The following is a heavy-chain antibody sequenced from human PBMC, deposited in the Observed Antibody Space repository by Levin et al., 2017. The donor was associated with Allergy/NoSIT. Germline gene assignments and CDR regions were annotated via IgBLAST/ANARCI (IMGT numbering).Heavy chain of an antibody. CDR2: SSGRGENT. D-gene: IGHD7-27*01. CDR3: AKDSTMEITRDWHFDL. J-gene: IGHJ2*01. CDR1: GFTFRNYA. Sequence: SGGSLRLSCAASGFTFRNYAMNWVRQAPGKGLEWVSGSSGRGENTYYADSVKGRFIMSRDNSKNTVSLQMSRLRDDDTAVYYCAKDSTMEITRDWHFDLWGRGTLVSVTS. V-gene: IGHV3-23*01.